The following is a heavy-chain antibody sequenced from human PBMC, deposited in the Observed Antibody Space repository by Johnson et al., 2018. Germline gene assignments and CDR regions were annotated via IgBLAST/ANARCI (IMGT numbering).Heavy chain of an antibody. CDR1: GFTLSSHW. J-gene: IGHJ6*03. V-gene: IGHV3-74*01. CDR2: IISDVSIT. CDR3: ARDRSDYDSWTHSYYYYMDD. Sequence: EVQLVETGGGLVQPGGSLRLSCSGSGFTLSSHWMHWVRQAPGKGLVWVSRIISDVSITNYADSVKGRFTISRDNAKNTGYLQMNSLRAEDTAVYYCARDRSDYDSWTHSYYYYMDDWGKGTTVTVSS. D-gene: IGHD3-22*01.